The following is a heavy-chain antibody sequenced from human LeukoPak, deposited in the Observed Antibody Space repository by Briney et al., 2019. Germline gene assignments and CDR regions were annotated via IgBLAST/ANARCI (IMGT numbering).Heavy chain of an antibody. J-gene: IGHJ3*02. CDR3: ARGDCGDAFDI. CDR1: GLTLSSNY. V-gene: IGHV3-53*04. D-gene: IGHD2-21*02. Sequence: GGSLRLSCAASGLTLSSNYMSWVRQAPGKGRVWVAVIHSGGSTYYADSVKGRFTISRHNSTTTLYLQRNSLRAEDTAVYYCARGDCGDAFDIWGQGTMVTVSS. CDR2: IHSGGST.